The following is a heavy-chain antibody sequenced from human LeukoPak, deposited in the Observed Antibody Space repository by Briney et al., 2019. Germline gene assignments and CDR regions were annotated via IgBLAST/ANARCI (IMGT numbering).Heavy chain of an antibody. J-gene: IGHJ3*02. D-gene: IGHD2-2*01. CDR3: ACQLLGEAFDI. CDR2: ISWNSGSI. Sequence: SRSLRLSCAASGFTFDDYAMHWVRQAPGKGLEWVSGISWNSGSIGYADSVKGRFTISRDNAKNSLYLQMNSLRAEDTALYYCACQLLGEAFDIRGQGTMVTVSS. CDR1: GFTFDDYA. V-gene: IGHV3-9*01.